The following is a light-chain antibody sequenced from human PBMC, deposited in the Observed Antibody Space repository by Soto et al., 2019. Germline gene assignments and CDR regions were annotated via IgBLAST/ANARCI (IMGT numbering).Light chain of an antibody. CDR1: QTVYNN. V-gene: IGKV3-15*01. CDR3: QQYNIWPPKFI. Sequence: DIVMTQSPATLSASPGETVTLSCRASQTVYNNLAWYQQKPGQAPRLLILDASTRATGLPARFSGSGSGTEFTLTISSLQSEDFAVYYCQQYNIWPPKFIFGQGTKLEI. CDR2: DAS. J-gene: IGKJ2*01.